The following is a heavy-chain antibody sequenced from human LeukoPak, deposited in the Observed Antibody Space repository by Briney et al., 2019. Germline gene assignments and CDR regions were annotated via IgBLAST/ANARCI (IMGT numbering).Heavy chain of an antibody. CDR1: GGSISSGGYY. V-gene: IGHV4-61*08. J-gene: IGHJ3*02. CDR3: ARRRSYGYSYAFDI. CDR2: IYYSGST. Sequence: SETLSLTCTVSGGSISSGGYYWSWIRQHPGKGLEWIGYIYYSGSTNYNPSLKSRVTISVDTSKNQFSLKLSSVTAADTAVYYCARRRSYGYSYAFDIWGQGTMVTVSS. D-gene: IGHD5-18*01.